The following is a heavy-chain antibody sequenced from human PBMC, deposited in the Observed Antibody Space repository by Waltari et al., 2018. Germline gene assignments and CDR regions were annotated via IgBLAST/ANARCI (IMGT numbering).Heavy chain of an antibody. J-gene: IGHJ5*02. Sequence: EVQLVESGGGLVKPGGSLRLSCAASGFTFSSYSMNWVRQAPGKGLDWVSSISSSSSYIYYADSVKGRFTISRDNAKNSLYLQMNSLRAEDTAVYYCARDKGGVAAGWFDPWGQGTLVTVSS. CDR1: GFTFSSYS. CDR2: ISSSSSYI. CDR3: ARDKGGVAAGWFDP. V-gene: IGHV3-21*01. D-gene: IGHD2-8*02.